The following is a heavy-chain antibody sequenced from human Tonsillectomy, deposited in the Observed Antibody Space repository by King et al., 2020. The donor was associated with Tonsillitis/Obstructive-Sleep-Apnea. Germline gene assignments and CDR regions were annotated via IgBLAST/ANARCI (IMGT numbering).Heavy chain of an antibody. Sequence: ITLQESGPTLVKPTQTLTLTCTFSGFSLSTSGVGVGWIRQPPGKALEWLALIYWDDDKRYSPSLNTRLTITKDTSKNQVVLTMTDMDPVDTATYYCAHRRTTVTTDYFDYWGQGTLVTVSS. V-gene: IGHV2-5*02. D-gene: IGHD4-17*01. J-gene: IGHJ4*02. CDR2: IYWDDDK. CDR3: AHRRTTVTTDYFDY. CDR1: GFSLSTSGVG.